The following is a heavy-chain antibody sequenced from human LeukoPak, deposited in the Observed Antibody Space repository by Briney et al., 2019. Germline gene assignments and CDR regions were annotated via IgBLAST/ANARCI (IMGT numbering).Heavy chain of an antibody. D-gene: IGHD4-23*01. CDR1: GFTFSSYA. V-gene: IGHV3-30*04. CDR2: ISYDGSNK. Sequence: GGSLRLSCAASGFTFSSYAMHWVRQAPGKGLEWVAVISYDGSNKYYADSVKGRFTISRDNSKNTLYLQMNSLRAEDTAVYYCARDGNRYPFDYWAREPWSPSPQ. J-gene: IGHJ4*02. CDR3: ARDGNRYPFDY.